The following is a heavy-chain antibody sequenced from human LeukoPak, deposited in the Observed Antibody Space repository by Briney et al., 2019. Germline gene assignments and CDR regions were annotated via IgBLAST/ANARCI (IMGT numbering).Heavy chain of an antibody. V-gene: IGHV3-9*01. CDR3: AKDFAYDILTRSMVV. J-gene: IGHJ6*02. D-gene: IGHD3-9*01. Sequence: GGSLRLSCAASGFTFDDYAMHWVRQAPGKGLEWVSGISWNSGSIGYADSVKGRFTISRDNAKNSLYLQMNSLRAEDTALYYCAKDFAYDILTRSMVVWGQGTTVTVSS. CDR1: GFTFDDYA. CDR2: ISWNSGSI.